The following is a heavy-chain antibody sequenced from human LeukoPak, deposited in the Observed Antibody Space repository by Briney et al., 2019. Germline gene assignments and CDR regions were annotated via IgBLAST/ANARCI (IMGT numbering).Heavy chain of an antibody. J-gene: IGHJ6*03. CDR1: GGSFSGYY. V-gene: IGHV4-34*01. CDR2: INHSGST. CDR3: ARSYGSGSYGFYMDV. Sequence: SETLSLTCAVYGGSFSGYYWSWIRQPPGKGLEWIGEINHSGSTNYNPSLKSRVTISVDTSKNQFSLKLSSVTAADTAVYYCARSYGSGSYGFYMDVWGKGTTVTISS. D-gene: IGHD3-10*01.